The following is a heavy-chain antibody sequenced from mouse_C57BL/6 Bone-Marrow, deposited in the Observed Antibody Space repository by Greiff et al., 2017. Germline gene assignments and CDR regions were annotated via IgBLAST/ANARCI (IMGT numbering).Heavy chain of an antibody. J-gene: IGHJ1*03. CDR3: ARSAGIYYDYDWYFDV. Sequence: VKLMESGPGLVQPSQSLSITCTVSGFSLTSYGVHWVRQSPGKGLEWLGVIWSGGSTDYNAAFISRLSISKDNSKSQVFFKMNSLQADDTAIYYCARSAGIYYDYDWYFDVWGTGTTVTVSS. D-gene: IGHD2-4*01. V-gene: IGHV2-2*01. CDR2: IWSGGST. CDR1: GFSLTSYG.